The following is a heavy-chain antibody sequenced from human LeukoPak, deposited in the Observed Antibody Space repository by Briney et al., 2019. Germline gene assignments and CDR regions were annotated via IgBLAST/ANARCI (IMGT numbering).Heavy chain of an antibody. D-gene: IGHD1-26*01. V-gene: IGHV3-48*03. Sequence: GGSLRLSCAASGFTFSSYEMNWVRQAPGKGLGWVSYISSSGSTIYYADSVKGRFTISRDNAKNSLYLQMNSLRAEDTAVYYCASPKGIVGAIGDYWGQGTLVTVSS. CDR1: GFTFSSYE. CDR3: ASPKGIVGAIGDY. CDR2: ISSSGSTI. J-gene: IGHJ4*02.